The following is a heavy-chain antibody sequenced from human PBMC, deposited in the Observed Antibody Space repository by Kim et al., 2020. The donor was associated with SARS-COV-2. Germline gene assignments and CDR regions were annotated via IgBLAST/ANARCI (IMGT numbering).Heavy chain of an antibody. J-gene: IGHJ4*02. D-gene: IGHD3-22*01. Sequence: GGSLRLSCAASGFTFSSYAMSWVRQAPGKGLEWVSAISGSGGSTYYADSVKGRFTISRDNSKNTLYLQMNSLRAEDTAVYYCATWVSGSYYDSSGYYPGWGQGTLVTVSS. CDR1: GFTFSSYA. V-gene: IGHV3-23*01. CDR2: ISGSGGST. CDR3: ATWVSGSYYDSSGYYPG.